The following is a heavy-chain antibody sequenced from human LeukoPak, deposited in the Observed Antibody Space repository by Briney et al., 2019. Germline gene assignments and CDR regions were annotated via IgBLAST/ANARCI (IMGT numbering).Heavy chain of an antibody. CDR2: IHWNGAGT. V-gene: IGHV3-20*04. J-gene: IGHJ6*03. CDR3: ARVGAVSVATYYYMDV. CDR1: GFTFDDYA. Sequence: GGSLRLSCAASGFTFDDYAMSWVRQTPEKGLQWDSGIHWNGAGTAYADSVRGRFTISRDNAKDSLYLQMDSLTAEDTALYYCARVGAVSVATYYYMDVWGKGTTVTVSS. D-gene: IGHD2-2*01.